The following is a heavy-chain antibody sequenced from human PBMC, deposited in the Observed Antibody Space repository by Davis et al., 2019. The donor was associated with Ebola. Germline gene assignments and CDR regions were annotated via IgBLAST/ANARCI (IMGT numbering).Heavy chain of an antibody. CDR2: IYYSGST. J-gene: IGHJ4*02. CDR1: GGSVSSGSYY. Sequence: SETLSLTCTVSGGSVSSGSYYWSWIRQPPGKGLEWIGYIYYSGSTNYNPSLKSRVTISVDTSKNQFSLKLSSVTAADTAVYYCARPGYSGYADYWGQGTLVTVSS. D-gene: IGHD5-12*01. CDR3: ARPGYSGYADY. V-gene: IGHV4-61*01.